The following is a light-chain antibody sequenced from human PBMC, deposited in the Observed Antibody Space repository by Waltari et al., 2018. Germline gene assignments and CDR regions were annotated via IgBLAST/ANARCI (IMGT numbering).Light chain of an antibody. CDR3: AAWDDSLNGVL. Sequence: QSVQTQPPSASGTPGQRVTISCSAATPSIGSTDVNWYQQLPGAAPQPLIYGTYQRPSGVPDRFSGSKSGTSASLAISGLQSEDEADYYCAAWDDSLNGVLFGGGTKLTVL. V-gene: IGLV1-44*01. J-gene: IGLJ2*01. CDR1: TPSIGSTD. CDR2: GTY.